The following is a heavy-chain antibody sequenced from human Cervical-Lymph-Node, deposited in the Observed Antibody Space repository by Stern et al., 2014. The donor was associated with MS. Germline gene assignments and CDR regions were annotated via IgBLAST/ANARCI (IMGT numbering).Heavy chain of an antibody. CDR3: ARGRGQLAYYFDY. J-gene: IGHJ4*02. CDR1: GFTFSSYD. CDR2: IGTAGDT. Sequence: EVQLLESGGGLVQPGGSLRLSCAASGFTFSSYDMHWVRQATGKGLEWVSAIGTAGDTYYPGSVKGRFTISRENAKNSLYLQMNSLRAGDTAVYYCARGRGQLAYYFDYWGQGTLVPVSS. V-gene: IGHV3-13*01. D-gene: IGHD2-2*01.